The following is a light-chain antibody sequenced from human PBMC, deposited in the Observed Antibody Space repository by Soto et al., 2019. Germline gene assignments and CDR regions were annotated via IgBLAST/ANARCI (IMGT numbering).Light chain of an antibody. CDR3: CSYAGSSTLV. Sequence: QSVLTQPASVSGSPGQSITISCTGTNSDVGSYNLVSWYQQHPGKAPKLMIYEVSKRPSGVSNRFSGSKSGNTASLTISGLEADDEADYYCCSYAGSSTLVFGGGTKLTVL. J-gene: IGLJ2*01. CDR1: NSDVGSYNL. V-gene: IGLV2-23*02. CDR2: EVS.